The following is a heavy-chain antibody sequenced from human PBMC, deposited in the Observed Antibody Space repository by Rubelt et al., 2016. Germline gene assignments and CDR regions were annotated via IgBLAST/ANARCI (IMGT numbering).Heavy chain of an antibody. V-gene: IGHV3-23*04. CDR3: ARTSGYDSGWNDA. J-gene: IGHJ5*02. Sequence: EVQLVESGGGLVQPGGSLRLSCAASGFMFSSYGMHWVRQAPGKGLEWVSTISGGGGSAYYADSVRGRFTISRDNSKNALYLRMNSLGVDETAVDYCARTSGYDSGWNDAGGRGTLVTVSS. CDR2: ISGGGGSA. CDR1: GFMFSSYG. D-gene: IGHD6-19*01.